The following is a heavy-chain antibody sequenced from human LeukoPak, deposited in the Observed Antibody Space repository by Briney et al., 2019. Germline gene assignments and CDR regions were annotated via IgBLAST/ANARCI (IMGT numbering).Heavy chain of an antibody. CDR3: ARRDDHNGRDC. CDR2: IYSGGST. D-gene: IGHD5-24*01. Sequence: PGGSLRLSCVVSGFTVSNNYMSWVRQAPRKGLEWVSLIYSGGSTYYADSVKGRFTISRDNSKNTVYLQMNSLRAEDTAMYYCARRDDHNGRDCWSQGTLVTVSS. J-gene: IGHJ4*02. CDR1: GFTVSNNY. V-gene: IGHV3-53*01.